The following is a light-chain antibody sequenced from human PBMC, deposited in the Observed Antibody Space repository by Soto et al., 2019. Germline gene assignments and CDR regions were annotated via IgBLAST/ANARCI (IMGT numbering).Light chain of an antibody. V-gene: IGKV4-1*01. Sequence: DIVMTQSPDSLAVSLGERATINCKSSQSLLYTSNNKNYLSWYQQKPGQPPKLLIYWSSTRDSGVPDRFSGSGSGTDFTLTISSLQAEDVAVYYCQQYFDSPLTFGGGTKVEIK. CDR3: QQYFDSPLT. J-gene: IGKJ4*01. CDR1: QSLLYTSNNKNY. CDR2: WSS.